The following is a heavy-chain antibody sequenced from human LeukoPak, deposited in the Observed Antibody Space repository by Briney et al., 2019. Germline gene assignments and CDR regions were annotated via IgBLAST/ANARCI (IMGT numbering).Heavy chain of an antibody. CDR2: INHSGST. D-gene: IGHD6-13*01. J-gene: IGHJ4*02. Sequence: SETLSLTCAVYGGSFSGYYWNWIRQPPGKGLEWIGEINHSGSTNYNPSLKSRVTISVDTSKNQFSLKLSSVTAADTAVYYCARVAAAGMIWGQGTLVTVSS. V-gene: IGHV4-34*01. CDR1: GGSFSGYY. CDR3: ARVAAAGMI.